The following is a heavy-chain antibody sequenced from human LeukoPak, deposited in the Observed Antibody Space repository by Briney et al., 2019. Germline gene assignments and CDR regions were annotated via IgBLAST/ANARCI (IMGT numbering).Heavy chain of an antibody. J-gene: IGHJ5*02. V-gene: IGHV4-39*01. D-gene: IGHD6-13*01. CDR1: GGSISSSSYY. Sequence: PSETLSLTCTVSGGSISSSSYYWGRIRQPPGKGLEWIGSIYYSGSTYYNPSLKSRVTISVDTSKNQFSLKLSSVTAADTAVYYCARQAQDYSSSWYYWFDPWGQGTLVTVSS. CDR2: IYYSGST. CDR3: ARQAQDYSSSWYYWFDP.